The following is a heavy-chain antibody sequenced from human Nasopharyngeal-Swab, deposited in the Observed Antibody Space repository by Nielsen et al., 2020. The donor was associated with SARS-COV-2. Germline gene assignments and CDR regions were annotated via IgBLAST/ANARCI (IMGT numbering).Heavy chain of an antibody. CDR1: GGSISSYY. J-gene: IGHJ4*02. CDR3: ARHGLCLGEFPN. D-gene: IGHD3-16*01. V-gene: IGHV4-59*08. CDR2: IYYSGST. Sequence: SETLSLTCTVSGGSISSYYWSWIRQPPGKGLEWIGYIYYSGSTNYNPSLKSRVTISVDTSKNQFSLKLSSVTAADTAVYYCARHGLCLGEFPNWGQGTLVTVSS.